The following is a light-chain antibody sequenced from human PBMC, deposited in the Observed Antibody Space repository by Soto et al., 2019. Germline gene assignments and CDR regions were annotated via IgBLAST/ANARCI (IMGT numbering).Light chain of an antibody. Sequence: NVVTPTPPSSAVTPGKPAFISCQACQSPLPSDGKAYLYWYLQKPGQPPQLLIYEVSNRFSGVPDRFSGSGSGTDFTLKISRVEAEDVGVYYCMQSIQLPLTFGQGTRLEIK. CDR2: EVS. V-gene: IGKV2D-29*01. J-gene: IGKJ5*01. CDR3: MQSIQLPLT. CDR1: QSPLPSDGKAY.